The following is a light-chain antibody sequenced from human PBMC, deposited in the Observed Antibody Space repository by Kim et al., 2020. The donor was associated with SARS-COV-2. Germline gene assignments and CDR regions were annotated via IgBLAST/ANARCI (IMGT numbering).Light chain of an antibody. CDR2: DAS. Sequence: DIQMTQSPSTLSASVGDRVTITCRARQSISSWLAWYQQKPGKAPKLLIYDASSLESGDPSRFSGSRSGTEFALTISSLQPDDFATYYYEQYNNNYRPFTNDEGTKEDI. V-gene: IGKV1-5*01. J-gene: IGKJ4*01. CDR3: EQYNNNYRPFT. CDR1: QSISSW.